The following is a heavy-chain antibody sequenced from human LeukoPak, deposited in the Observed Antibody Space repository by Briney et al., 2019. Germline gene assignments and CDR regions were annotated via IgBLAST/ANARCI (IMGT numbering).Heavy chain of an antibody. CDR1: GFSVGSTY. CDR3: AGNPILYCCGDCYSD. CDR2: IYSDGST. J-gene: IGHJ4*02. V-gene: IGHV3-66*01. D-gene: IGHD2-21*02. Sequence: GGSLRLSCAASGFSVGSTYMSWVRQAPGKGLEWISTIYSDGSTYYAASVRGRFTISRDSSNNTVYLQMNSLRAADTAIYYCAGNPILYCCGDCYSDWGQGTLVTVSS.